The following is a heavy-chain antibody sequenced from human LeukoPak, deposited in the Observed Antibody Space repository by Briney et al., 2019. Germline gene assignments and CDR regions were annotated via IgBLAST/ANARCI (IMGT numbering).Heavy chain of an antibody. CDR3: ARERTLGSCYDY. V-gene: IGHV1-2*02. CDR1: GYTFTGYY. Sequence: ASVTVSCMASGYTFTGYYMHWVRQAPGQGLEWMGWINPNSGGTNYEQKFQGRVTMTRDTSISTAYMELSRLRSDDTAVYYCARERTLGSCYDYWGQGTLVTVSS. J-gene: IGHJ4*02. D-gene: IGHD2-15*01. CDR2: INPNSGGT.